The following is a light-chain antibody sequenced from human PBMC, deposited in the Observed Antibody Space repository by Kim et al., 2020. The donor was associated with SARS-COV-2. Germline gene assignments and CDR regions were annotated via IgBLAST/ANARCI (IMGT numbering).Light chain of an antibody. V-gene: IGLV3-19*01. J-gene: IGLJ1*01. CDR2: DKN. CDR3: NSRDSSGNHYV. Sequence: SSELTQDPAVSVALRQTVRITCQGDSLRSYYASCYQQKPGQAPVLVIYDKNNRPSGIPDRFSGSSSGNTASLTITGAQAEDEADYYCNSRDSSGNHYVFGTGTKVTVL. CDR1: SLRSYY.